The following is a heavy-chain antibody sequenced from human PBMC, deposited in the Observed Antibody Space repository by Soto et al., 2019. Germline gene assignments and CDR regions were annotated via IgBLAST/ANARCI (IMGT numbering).Heavy chain of an antibody. CDR3: ARAGRRYYDSSGYGYYYYGMDV. V-gene: IGHV4-31*03. J-gene: IGHJ6*02. Sequence: PSGTLSLTCTVPGGSISSGGYYWSWIRQHPGKGLEWIGYIYYSGSTYYNPSLKSRVTISVDTSKNQFSLKLSSVTAADTAVYYCARAGRRYYDSSGYGYYYYGMDVWGQGTTVTVSS. D-gene: IGHD3-22*01. CDR1: GGSISSGGYY. CDR2: IYYSGST.